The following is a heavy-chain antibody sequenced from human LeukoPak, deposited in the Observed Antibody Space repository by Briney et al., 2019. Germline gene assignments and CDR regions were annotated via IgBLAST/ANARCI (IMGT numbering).Heavy chain of an antibody. CDR3: VTNFDSSGYFGY. CDR1: GYTFTRNT. D-gene: IGHD3-22*01. CDR2: VNTNTGNP. Sequence: ASVEVSCKASGYTFTRNTINWVRQAPGQGLEWMGWVNTNTGNPTYAQGFTGRFVFSSDTSVSTAYLQIGSLKAKDTAVYYCVTNFDSSGYFGYWGQGTLVTVSS. J-gene: IGHJ4*02. V-gene: IGHV7-4-1*01.